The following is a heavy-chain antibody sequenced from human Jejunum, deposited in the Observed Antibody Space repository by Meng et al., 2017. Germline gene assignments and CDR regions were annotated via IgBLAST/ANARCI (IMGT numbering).Heavy chain of an antibody. J-gene: IGHJ4*02. V-gene: IGHV3-9*01. CDR1: GFNFHDYA. CDR2: LSWNSGTV. Sequence: SLKISCAASGFNFHDYAMHWVRQVPGKGLEWVSGLSWNSGTVGYAESVKGRFTISRDNAENSLYLQMNNLRAEDTAVYYCASWFGESHCWGQGTRVTVSS. CDR3: ASWFGESHC. D-gene: IGHD3-10*01.